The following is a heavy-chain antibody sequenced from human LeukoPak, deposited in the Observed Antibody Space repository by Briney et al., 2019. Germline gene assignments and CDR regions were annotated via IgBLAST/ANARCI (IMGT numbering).Heavy chain of an antibody. CDR3: TTDLVSGRFPTHYYGSGSYYC. D-gene: IGHD3-10*01. CDR2: IKSKTDGGTT. CDR1: GFTFSNAW. J-gene: IGHJ4*02. V-gene: IGHV3-15*01. Sequence: GGSLRLSCAASGFTFSNAWMSWVRQAPGKGLEWVGRIKSKTDGGTTDYAAPVKGRFTISRDDSKNTLYLQMNSLKTEDTAVYYCTTDLVSGRFPTHYYGSGSYYCWGQGTLVTVSS.